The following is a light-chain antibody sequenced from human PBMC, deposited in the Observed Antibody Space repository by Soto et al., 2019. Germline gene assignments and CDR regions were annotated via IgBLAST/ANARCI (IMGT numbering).Light chain of an antibody. J-gene: IGKJ2*03. V-gene: IGKV1-39*01. CDR3: QQTYSTLNS. CDR1: QRIRTS. Sequence: DIQVTQSPSSLSASVGERVTITCRASQRIRTSLNWYQQRPGKPPKLLIHTASPLQSGVPSRFSGSGSGTDFTLTISSLQPEDFATYYCQQTYSTLNSFGQGNKLEIK. CDR2: TAS.